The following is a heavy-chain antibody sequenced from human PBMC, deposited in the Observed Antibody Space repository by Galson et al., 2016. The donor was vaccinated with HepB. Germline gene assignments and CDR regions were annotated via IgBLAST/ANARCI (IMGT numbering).Heavy chain of an antibody. CDR1: GFTFNNYG. Sequence: SLRLSCATSGFTFNNYGFHWVRQAPGKGLEWVAVIWYDGSKKFYADSAKGRFTISRDNSKNTLFLQMNSLRGEDTALYYCARGRSSAGYYGLDVWGQGTAVTVSS. V-gene: IGHV3-33*02. CDR3: ARGRSSAGYYGLDV. J-gene: IGHJ6*02. D-gene: IGHD6-25*01. CDR2: IWYDGSKK.